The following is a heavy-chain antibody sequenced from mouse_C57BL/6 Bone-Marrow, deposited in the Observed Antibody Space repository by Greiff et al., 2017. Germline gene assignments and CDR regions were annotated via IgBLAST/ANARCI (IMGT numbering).Heavy chain of an antibody. V-gene: IGHV1-26*01. Sequence: EVQLQQSGPELVKPGASVKISCKASGYTFTDYYMNWVKQSHGKSLEWIGDINPNNGGTSYNQKFKGKATLTVDKSSSTAYMELRSLTSEDSAVYYCATYSNYEGDYFDYWGQGTTLTVSS. CDR2: INPNNGGT. CDR3: ATYSNYEGDYFDY. D-gene: IGHD2-5*01. J-gene: IGHJ2*01. CDR1: GYTFTDYY.